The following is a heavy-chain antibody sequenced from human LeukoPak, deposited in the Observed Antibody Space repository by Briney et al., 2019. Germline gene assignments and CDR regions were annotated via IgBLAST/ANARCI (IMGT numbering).Heavy chain of an antibody. Sequence: ASVKVSCKASGYTFTGYYMHWVRQAPGQGLEWMGWINPNSGGTNYAQKFQGRVTMTRDTSISTAYMELSRLRSDDTAVYYCARDLRVSGSYYYYYMDAWGKGTTVTVSS. CDR2: INPNSGGT. V-gene: IGHV1-2*02. CDR1: GYTFTGYY. CDR3: ARDLRVSGSYYYYYMDA. D-gene: IGHD3-22*01. J-gene: IGHJ6*03.